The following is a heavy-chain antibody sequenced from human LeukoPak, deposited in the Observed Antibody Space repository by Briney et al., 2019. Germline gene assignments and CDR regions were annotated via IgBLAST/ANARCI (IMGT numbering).Heavy chain of an antibody. CDR1: GGSISSYY. CDR2: IYYSGST. J-gene: IGHJ4*02. D-gene: IGHD6-19*01. Sequence: NPSETLSLTCAVSGGSISSYYWSWIRQPPGKGPEWIGYIYYSGSTNYNPSLKSRVTISVDTSKNQFPLKLTSVTAADAAVYYCARDRTTPYSSGWLDYWGQGSLVTVSS. V-gene: IGHV4-59*01. CDR3: ARDRTTPYSSGWLDY.